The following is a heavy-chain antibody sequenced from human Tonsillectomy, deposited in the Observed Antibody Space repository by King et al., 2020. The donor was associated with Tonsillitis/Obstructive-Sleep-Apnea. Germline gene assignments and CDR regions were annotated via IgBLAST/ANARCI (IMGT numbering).Heavy chain of an antibody. Sequence: TLQESGPTLVKPTQTLTLTCTFSGLSLSTSGVGVVWIRQPPGKALEWLALIYWDDDKRYSPSLKSRLTITKDTSKNEVVLTMTNIDPVDTATYYCTHTYYDGNWGWFDPWGQGTLVTVSS. CDR2: IYWDDDK. D-gene: IGHD4-23*01. V-gene: IGHV2-5*02. CDR3: THTYYDGNWGWFDP. J-gene: IGHJ5*02. CDR1: GLSLSTSGVG.